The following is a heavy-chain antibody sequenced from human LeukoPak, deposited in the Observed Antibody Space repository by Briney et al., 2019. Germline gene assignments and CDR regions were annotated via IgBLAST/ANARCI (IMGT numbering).Heavy chain of an antibody. D-gene: IGHD6-19*01. Sequence: SETLSLTCTVSGGSISSSSYYWGWIRQPPGKGLEWIGSIYYSGSTYYNPSLKSRVTISVDTSKNQFSLKLSSVTAADTAVYYCASLEVSGWYDDYWGQGTLVTVSS. V-gene: IGHV4-39*07. J-gene: IGHJ4*02. CDR3: ASLEVSGWYDDY. CDR2: IYYSGST. CDR1: GGSISSSSYY.